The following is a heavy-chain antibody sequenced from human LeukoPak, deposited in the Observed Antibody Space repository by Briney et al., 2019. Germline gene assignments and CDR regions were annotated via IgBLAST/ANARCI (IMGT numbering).Heavy chain of an antibody. V-gene: IGHV3-11*01. CDR3: AREGTGSLAY. CDR2: ISSTGNHI. J-gene: IGHJ4*02. Sequence: GGSLRLSCVASGFTVSDYYMSWIRQAPGKGLEWVSYISSTGNHINYADSVTGRFTISRDSAKNSLYLQVSSLTVEDTAIYYCAREGTGSLAYWGQGVLVTVSS. CDR1: GFTVSDYY. D-gene: IGHD1-1*01.